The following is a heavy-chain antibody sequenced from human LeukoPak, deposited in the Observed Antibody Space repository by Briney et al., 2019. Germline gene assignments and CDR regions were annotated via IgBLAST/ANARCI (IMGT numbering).Heavy chain of an antibody. D-gene: IGHD2-21*02. V-gene: IGHV4-38-2*02. CDR3: ARDGEYCGGDCYSGLSN. CDR1: GYSISSGYY. Sequence: SETLSLTCAVSGYSISSGYYWGWIRQPPGKGLEWIGSIYHSGSTYYNPSLKSRVTVLVDTSKNQFSLKLTSVTPADTAVYYCARDGEYCGGDCYSGLSNWGQGTLVTVSS. CDR2: IYHSGST. J-gene: IGHJ4*02.